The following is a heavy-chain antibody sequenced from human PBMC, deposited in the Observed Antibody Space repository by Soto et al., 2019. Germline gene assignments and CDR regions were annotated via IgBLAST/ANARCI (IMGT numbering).Heavy chain of an antibody. CDR2: ISGSGGST. Sequence: EVQLVESGGGLVQPGGSLRLSCAASGFTFSSYALSWVRQAPGKGLEWVSAISGSGGSTYYSDSVRGRFAISRDNSKNTVYLQMSSLSAEDTAVYYCAKHGGVSSLPYVGVDVWGHGTSVTVSS. CDR1: GFTFSSYA. D-gene: IGHD3-16*01. J-gene: IGHJ6*02. CDR3: AKHGGVSSLPYVGVDV. V-gene: IGHV3-23*04.